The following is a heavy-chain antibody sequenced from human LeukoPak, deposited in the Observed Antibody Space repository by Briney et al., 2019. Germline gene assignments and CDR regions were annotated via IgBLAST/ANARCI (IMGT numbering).Heavy chain of an antibody. J-gene: IGHJ4*02. D-gene: IGHD2-15*01. Sequence: PSETLSLTCTVSGGSISSSSYYWGWIRQPPGKGLEWIGSIYYSGSTYYNPSLKSRVTISVDTSKNQFPLKLSSVTAADTAVYYCARLCSGGSCYYYFDYWGQGTLVTVSS. V-gene: IGHV4-39*01. CDR3: ARLCSGGSCYYYFDY. CDR2: IYYSGST. CDR1: GGSISSSSYY.